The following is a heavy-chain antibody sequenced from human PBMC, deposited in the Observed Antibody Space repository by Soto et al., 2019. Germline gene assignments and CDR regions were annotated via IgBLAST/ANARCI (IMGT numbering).Heavy chain of an antibody. CDR3: AKRKSDTAMVDYDY. CDR2: ISGSGGST. CDR1: GFTFSSYA. J-gene: IGHJ4*02. V-gene: IGHV3-23*01. Sequence: EVQLLESGGGLVQPGGSLRLSCAASGFTFSSYAMSWVRPAPGTGLEWVSAISGSGGSTYYADSVKGRFTISRDNSKNPLYLQMTSLRAEDTAVYYCAKRKSDTAMVDYDYWGQGTLVTVSS. D-gene: IGHD5-18*01.